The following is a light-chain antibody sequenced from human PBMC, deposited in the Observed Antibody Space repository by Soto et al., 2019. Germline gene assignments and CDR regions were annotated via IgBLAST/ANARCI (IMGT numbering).Light chain of an antibody. CDR1: QSVSSKY. V-gene: IGKV3-20*01. CDR2: GAS. J-gene: IGKJ1*01. CDR3: QQYGSSTAT. Sequence: IVLTQSPGTRYLSPGERATLSCRASQSVSSKYLAWYQQKPGQAPRLLIHGASSRATGIPDRFTVSGSGTDCTLSVSRLEQEDCAVYFCQQYGSSTATFGQGTKVDIK.